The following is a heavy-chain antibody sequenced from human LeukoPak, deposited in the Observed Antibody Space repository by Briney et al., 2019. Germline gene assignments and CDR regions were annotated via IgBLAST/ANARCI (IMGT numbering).Heavy chain of an antibody. CDR2: ITWNSDSR. CDR1: GFNLGAYA. D-gene: IGHD5-24*01. J-gene: IGHJ4*02. V-gene: IGHV3-9*01. CDR3: AKDRGGGGFNFFDF. Sequence: GGSLRLSCAASGFNLGAYAMHWVRQPPGKGPEWVSRITWNSDSRVYADSVQGRFAISRDNAKNSLYLQMNSLRAEDTAFYYCAKDRGGGGFNFFDFWGQGTLVTVSS.